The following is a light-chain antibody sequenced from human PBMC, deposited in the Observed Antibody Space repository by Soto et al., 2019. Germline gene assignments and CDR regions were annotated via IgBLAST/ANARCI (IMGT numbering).Light chain of an antibody. V-gene: IGKV1-39*01. J-gene: IGKJ1*01. CDR3: QQSYSTCT. CDR1: QSISSY. CDR2: AAS. Sequence: DIQMTQSPSSLSASVGDRVTITCRASQSISSYLNWYQQKPGKAPKLLIYAASSLQSGVPSRFSGSGSGTDFTLAISSRQPEDFATYYCQQSYSTCTFGQATNVEIK.